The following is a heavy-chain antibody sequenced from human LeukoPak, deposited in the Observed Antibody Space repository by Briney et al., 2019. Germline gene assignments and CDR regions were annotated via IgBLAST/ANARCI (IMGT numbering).Heavy chain of an antibody. D-gene: IGHD6-19*01. CDR3: ARAWYSSGCSDY. Sequence: SETLSLTCAVYGGSFSGYYWSWIRQPPGKGLEWIGEINHSGSTNYNPSLKSRVTISVDTSKSQFSLKLSSVTAADAAVYYCARAWYSSGCSDYWGQGTLVTVSS. CDR2: INHSGST. J-gene: IGHJ4*02. CDR1: GGSFSGYY. V-gene: IGHV4-34*01.